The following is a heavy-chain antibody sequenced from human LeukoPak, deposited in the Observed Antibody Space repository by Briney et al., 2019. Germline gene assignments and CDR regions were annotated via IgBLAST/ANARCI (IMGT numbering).Heavy chain of an antibody. D-gene: IGHD4-23*01. V-gene: IGHV1-46*01. CDR3: AREASGGYFDY. Sequence: ASVKVSCQACGYTFSSYYMHWVRQAAGQGLDGVGLINPTGDSTNYAQNFRGRVTMTKDTSTSTVYMDLSSLRSEDTAVYYCAREASGGYFDYWGQGTLVTVSS. CDR2: INPTGDST. CDR1: GYTFSSYY. J-gene: IGHJ4*02.